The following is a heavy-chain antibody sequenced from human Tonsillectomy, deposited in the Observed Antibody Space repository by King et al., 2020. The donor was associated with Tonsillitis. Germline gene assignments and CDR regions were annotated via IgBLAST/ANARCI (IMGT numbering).Heavy chain of an antibody. V-gene: IGHV4-4*07. CDR2: IYTRGRT. J-gene: IGHJ5*02. CDR3: ARDGGGPFDP. Sequence: QLQESGPGLVKPSETLSLTCTVSGGSISSYYWSWSRQPAGKGLECIGRIYTRGRTNNNPPLKSRVTMSVDTSKNQFSLKLSSVTAADTAVYYCARDGGGPFDPWGQGTLVTVSS. CDR1: GGSISSYY. D-gene: IGHD3-10*01.